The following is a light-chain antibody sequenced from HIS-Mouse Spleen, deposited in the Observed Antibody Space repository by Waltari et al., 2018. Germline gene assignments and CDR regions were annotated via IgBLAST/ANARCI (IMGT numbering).Light chain of an antibody. CDR3: QAWDSSTVV. J-gene: IGLJ2*01. Sequence: SYELTQPPSVSVSPGQTASITCSGDKSGATYACWYQQKPGQSPVLVIYQDSKRPSGIPERFSGSNSGNTATLTISGTQAMDEADYYCQAWDSSTVVFGGGTKLTVL. CDR2: QDS. V-gene: IGLV3-1*01. CDR1: KSGATY.